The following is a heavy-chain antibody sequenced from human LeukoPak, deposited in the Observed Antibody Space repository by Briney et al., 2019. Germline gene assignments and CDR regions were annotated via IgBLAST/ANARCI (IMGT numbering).Heavy chain of an antibody. Sequence: PSETLSLTCTVSGVSVSSSSYYWGWIRQTPGEGLELIGPIYYSEGTYYNPSLKSRVTISVDTSKNQFSLKLSSVTAADTAVYYCARRSWASYYIDYWGQGTLVTVSS. CDR2: IYYSEGT. J-gene: IGHJ4*02. V-gene: IGHV4-39*01. CDR3: ARRSWASYYIDY. D-gene: IGHD2-21*01. CDR1: GVSVSSSSYY.